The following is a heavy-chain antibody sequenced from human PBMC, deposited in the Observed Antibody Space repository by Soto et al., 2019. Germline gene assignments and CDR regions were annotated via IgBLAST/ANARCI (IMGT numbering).Heavy chain of an antibody. D-gene: IGHD3-3*01. Sequence: GGSLRLSCAASGFTFSSYAMSWVRQAPGKGLEWVSAISGSGGSTYYADSVKGRFTISRDNSKNTLYLQMNSLRAEDTAVYYCAKAEPEYYDFWSGYYQYFDYWGQGTLVTVSS. CDR1: GFTFSSYA. V-gene: IGHV3-23*01. CDR2: ISGSGGST. CDR3: AKAEPEYYDFWSGYYQYFDY. J-gene: IGHJ4*02.